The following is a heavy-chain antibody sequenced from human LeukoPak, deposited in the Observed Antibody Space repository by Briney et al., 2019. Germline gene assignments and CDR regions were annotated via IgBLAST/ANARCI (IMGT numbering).Heavy chain of an antibody. D-gene: IGHD2-21*01. CDR3: AKENGAAVISHFDY. CDR2: ISGSGGNT. CDR1: GFTFSSYA. Sequence: GESLILSCAASGFTFSSYAMSWVRQAPGKGLEWVSGISGSGGNTFYADSVKGRFTISRDNSKNTLYLQMNSLRAEDTAVYYCAKENGAAVISHFDYWGQGTLVTVSS. J-gene: IGHJ4*02. V-gene: IGHV3-23*01.